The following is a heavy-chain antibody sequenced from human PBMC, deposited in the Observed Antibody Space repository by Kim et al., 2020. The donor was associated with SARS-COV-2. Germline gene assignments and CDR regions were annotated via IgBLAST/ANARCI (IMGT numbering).Heavy chain of an antibody. CDR3: ARQGGSVTLDY. V-gene: IGHV5-51*01. J-gene: IGHJ4*02. Sequence: GGSLRLSCKSSGYSFTIYWIGWVRQMPGKGLEWMGIINPGDSDTRYSPSFRGQVTISVDKSINTAYLQWTSLKASDTAIYFCARQGGSVTLDYWGQGTLVTVSS. CDR2: INPGDSDT. D-gene: IGHD3-10*01. CDR1: GYSFTIYW.